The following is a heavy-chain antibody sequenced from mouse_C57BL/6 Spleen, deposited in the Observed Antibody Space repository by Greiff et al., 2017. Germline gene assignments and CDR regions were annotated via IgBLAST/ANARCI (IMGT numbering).Heavy chain of an antibody. Sequence: QVQLQQSGPELVKPGASVKISCKASGYAFSSSWMNWVKQRPGKGLEWIGRIYPGDGDTNYNGKFKGKATLTADKSSSTAYMQLSSLTSEDSAVYFCARGGVVATEAMDYWGQGTSGTVSS. CDR3: ARGGVVATEAMDY. CDR1: GYAFSSSW. D-gene: IGHD1-1*01. CDR2: IYPGDGDT. V-gene: IGHV1-82*01. J-gene: IGHJ4*01.